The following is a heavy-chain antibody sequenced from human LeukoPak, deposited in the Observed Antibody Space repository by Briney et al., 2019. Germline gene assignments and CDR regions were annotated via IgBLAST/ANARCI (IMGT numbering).Heavy chain of an antibody. CDR1: GYTFTGYY. V-gene: IGHV1-2*02. J-gene: IGHJ6*03. CDR2: INPNSGGT. D-gene: IGHD5-12*01. Sequence: ASVKVSCKASGYTFTGYYMHWVRQAPGQGLEWMGWINPNSGGTNYAQKFQGRVTMTRDTSISTAYMELSRLRSDDTAVYYCASHIPSASGYSYYCYYYMDVWGKGTTVTVSS. CDR3: ASHIPSASGYSYYCYYYMDV.